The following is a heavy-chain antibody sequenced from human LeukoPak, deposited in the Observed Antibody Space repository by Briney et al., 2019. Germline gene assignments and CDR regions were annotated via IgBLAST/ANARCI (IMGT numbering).Heavy chain of an antibody. CDR3: ATVRLWFGGVYK. CDR1: GYTLTELS. D-gene: IGHD3-10*01. Sequence: ASVTVSCKVSGYTLTELSMHWVRQAPGKGLEWMGGFDPEDGETIYVQKFQGRVTMTEDTSTDTAYMELSSLRSEDTAVYYCATVRLWFGGVYKWGQGTLVTVSS. V-gene: IGHV1-24*01. CDR2: FDPEDGET. J-gene: IGHJ4*02.